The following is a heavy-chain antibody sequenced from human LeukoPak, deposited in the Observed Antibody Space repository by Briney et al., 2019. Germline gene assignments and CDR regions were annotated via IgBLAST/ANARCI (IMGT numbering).Heavy chain of an antibody. J-gene: IGHJ4*02. CDR2: ISGSGGST. V-gene: IGHV3-23*01. CDR3: AKVLKPYDSTYYFDY. D-gene: IGHD3-22*01. Sequence: GGSLRLSCAASGFTFSSYAMSWVRQAPGKGLEWVSAISGSGGSTYYADSVKGRFTISRDNSENTLYLQMNSLRAEDTAVYYCAKVLKPYDSTYYFDYWGQGTLVTVSS. CDR1: GFTFSSYA.